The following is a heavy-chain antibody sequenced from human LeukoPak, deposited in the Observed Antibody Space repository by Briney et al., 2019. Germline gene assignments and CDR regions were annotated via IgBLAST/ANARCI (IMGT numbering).Heavy chain of an antibody. CDR2: IKLDGSEK. D-gene: IGHD3-3*01. CDR1: GFTFGKYW. V-gene: IGHV3-7*03. J-gene: IGHJ4*02. CDR3: ARDQYDTWSRRGNFDS. Sequence: GGSLRLSCVASGFTFGKYWMSWVRQAPGKGLEWVANIKLDGSEKNYVDSVKGRFTTSRDNTKNSLYLQMNSLRVEDTAVFYCARDQYDTWSRRGNFDSWGQGTLVIVSS.